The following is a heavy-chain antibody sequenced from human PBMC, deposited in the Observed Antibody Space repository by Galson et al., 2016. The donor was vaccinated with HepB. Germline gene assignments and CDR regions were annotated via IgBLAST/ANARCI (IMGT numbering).Heavy chain of an antibody. D-gene: IGHD2-15*01. CDR2: LASTGASR. CDR3: ARDRGGWPDR. J-gene: IGHJ4*02. CDR1: GFTLTTAG. Sequence: SLRLSCAVSGFTLTTAGMNWLRQAPGKGLEWISYLASTGASRYYADSVKGRFTISSDSANNALYLQMDSLRVEDTALYYCARDRGGWPDRWGQGTLVTVSS. V-gene: IGHV3-48*04.